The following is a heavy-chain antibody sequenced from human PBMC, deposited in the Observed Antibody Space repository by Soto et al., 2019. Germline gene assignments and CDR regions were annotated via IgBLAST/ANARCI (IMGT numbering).Heavy chain of an antibody. Sequence: VRQAPGQGLEWMGWISAYNGNTNYAQKLQGRVTMTTDTSTSTAYMELRSLRSDDTAVYYCARGIAAAGTYYYYYYGMDVWGQGTTVTVSS. D-gene: IGHD6-13*01. CDR2: ISAYNGNT. J-gene: IGHJ6*02. CDR3: ARGIAAAGTYYYYYYGMDV. V-gene: IGHV1-18*01.